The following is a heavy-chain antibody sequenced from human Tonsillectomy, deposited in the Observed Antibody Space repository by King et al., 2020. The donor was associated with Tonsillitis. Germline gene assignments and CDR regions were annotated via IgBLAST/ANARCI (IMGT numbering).Heavy chain of an antibody. CDR1: GGSISSYY. CDR3: AREAYDSSGYYYAMDV. D-gene: IGHD3-22*01. J-gene: IGHJ6*02. Sequence: QLQESGPGLVKPSETLSLTCTVSGGSISSYYWSWIRQPPGKGLEWLGYIYYSGSTNYNPSLKSRVTISVDTSKNQFSLKLSSVTAADTAVYYCAREAYDSSGYYYAMDVWGQGTTVTVSS. V-gene: IGHV4-59*01. CDR2: IYYSGST.